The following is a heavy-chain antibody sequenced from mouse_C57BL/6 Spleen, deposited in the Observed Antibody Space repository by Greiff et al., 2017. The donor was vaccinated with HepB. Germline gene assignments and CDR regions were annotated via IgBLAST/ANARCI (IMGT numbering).Heavy chain of an antibody. Sequence: QVHVKQSGAELVKPGASVKLSCKASGYTFTSYWMQWVKQRPGQGLEWIGEIDPSDSYTNYNQKFKGKATLTVDTSSSTAYMQLSSLTSEDSAVYYCARQPHDYWGQGTTLTVSS. CDR2: IDPSDSYT. CDR3: ARQPHDY. V-gene: IGHV1-50*01. CDR1: GYTFTSYW. J-gene: IGHJ2*01.